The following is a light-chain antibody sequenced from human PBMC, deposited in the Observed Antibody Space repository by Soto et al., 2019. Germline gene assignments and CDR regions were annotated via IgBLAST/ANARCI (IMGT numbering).Light chain of an antibody. CDR2: GNS. J-gene: IGLJ3*02. CDR1: SSKIGAGYD. Sequence: QSVLTQPPSVSGGPGQRVTISCTGSSSKIGAGYDVHWYQQLPGTAPKLLIYGNSNRPSGVPDRFSGSKSGTSASLAITGLQAEDEADYYCQSYDSSLSGSVFGGGTKLTVL. CDR3: QSYDSSLSGSV. V-gene: IGLV1-40*01.